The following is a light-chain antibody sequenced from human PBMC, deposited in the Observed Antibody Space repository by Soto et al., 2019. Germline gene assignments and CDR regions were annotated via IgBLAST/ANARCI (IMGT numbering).Light chain of an antibody. CDR2: GAS. Sequence: EIVMTQSPATLSVSPGERATLSCGASQIIRDHLAWYQQKPGQAPRLLIHGASTRAPGIPARFSGGWSGTDFTLTISSLQSEDFAVYYCQQYDKWPPTFGQGTKVDIK. J-gene: IGKJ1*01. CDR1: QIIRDH. V-gene: IGKV3-15*01. CDR3: QQYDKWPPT.